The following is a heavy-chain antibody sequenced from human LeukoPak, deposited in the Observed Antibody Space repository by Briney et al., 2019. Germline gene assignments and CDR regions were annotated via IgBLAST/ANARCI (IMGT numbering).Heavy chain of an antibody. CDR1: GGSISSSSYY. CDR2: IYYSGST. V-gene: IGHV4-39*01. CDR3: ASVHCSSTSCYIGGYYFDY. J-gene: IGHJ4*02. Sequence: KPSETLSLTCTVSGGSISSSSYYWGWIRQPPGKGLEWIGSIYYSGSTYYYPSLKSRVTISVDTSKNQFSLKLSSVTAADTAVYYCASVHCSSTSCYIGGYYFDYWGQGTLVTVSS. D-gene: IGHD2-2*02.